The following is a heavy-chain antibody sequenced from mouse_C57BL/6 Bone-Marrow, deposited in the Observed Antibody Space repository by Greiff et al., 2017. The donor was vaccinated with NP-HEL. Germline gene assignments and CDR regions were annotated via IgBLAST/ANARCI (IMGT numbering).Heavy chain of an antibody. Sequence: QVQLQQSGAELARPGASVKLSCKASRYTFTSYGISWVKQRTGQGLEWIGEIYPRSGNTYYNEKFKGKATLTADKSSSTAYMELRSLTSEDSAVFFCARMVTTSAMDYWGQGTSVTVSS. D-gene: IGHD2-2*01. CDR1: RYTFTSYG. CDR3: ARMVTTSAMDY. V-gene: IGHV1-81*01. CDR2: IYPRSGNT. J-gene: IGHJ4*01.